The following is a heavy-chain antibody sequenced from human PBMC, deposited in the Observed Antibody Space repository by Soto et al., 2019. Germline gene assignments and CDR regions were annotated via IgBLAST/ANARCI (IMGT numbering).Heavy chain of an antibody. CDR3: ARYVVVPAAIYDSSGYYYWFDP. V-gene: IGHV1-69*06. Sequence: ASVKVSCKASGGTFSSYAISWVRQAPGQGLEWMGGIIPIFGTANYAQKFQGRVTITADKSTSTAYMELSSLRSEDTAVYYCARYVVVPAAIYDSSGYYYWFDPWGQGTLVTVSA. CDR2: IIPIFGTA. D-gene: IGHD3-22*01. J-gene: IGHJ5*02. CDR1: GGTFSSYA.